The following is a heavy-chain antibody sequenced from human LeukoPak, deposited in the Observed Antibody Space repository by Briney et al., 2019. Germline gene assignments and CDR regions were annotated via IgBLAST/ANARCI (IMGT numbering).Heavy chain of an antibody. CDR1: GGSFSGYY. CDR2: INHSGST. Sequence: SETLSLTCAVYGGSFSGYYWSWIRQPPGKGLEWIGEINHSGSTNYNPSLKSRVTISVDTSKNQFSLKLSSVTAADTAVYYCARGIVGAVDAFDIWGQGTMVTVSS. D-gene: IGHD1-26*01. J-gene: IGHJ3*02. V-gene: IGHV4-34*01. CDR3: ARGIVGAVDAFDI.